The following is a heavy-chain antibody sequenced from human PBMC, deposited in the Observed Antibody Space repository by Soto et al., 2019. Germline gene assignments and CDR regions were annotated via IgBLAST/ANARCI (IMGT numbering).Heavy chain of an antibody. CDR3: TRETVAGITGLDY. CDR2: ISVSDAFI. D-gene: IGHD1-20*01. Sequence: VSLRLSCAASGFNVGAFAVNWVRQAPGKGLEWVSGISVSDAFIYYADSVRGRFSISRDASENILYLQMNSLRVDDTALYYCTRETVAGITGLDYWGPGTLVTV. V-gene: IGHV3-23*01. J-gene: IGHJ4*02. CDR1: GFNVGAFA.